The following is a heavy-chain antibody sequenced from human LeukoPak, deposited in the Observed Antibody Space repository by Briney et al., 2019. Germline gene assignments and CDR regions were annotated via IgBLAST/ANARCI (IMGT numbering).Heavy chain of an antibody. V-gene: IGHV4-4*07. J-gene: IGHJ3*02. CDR3: ASLTTAEAFDI. CDR2: IYTSEST. CDR1: GGSISSYY. D-gene: IGHD3-22*01. Sequence: PSETLSLTCTVSGGSISSYYWSWIRQPAGKGLEWIGRIYTSESTNYNPSLKSRVTMSVDTSKNQFSLKLSSVTAADTAVYYCASLTTAEAFDIWGQGTMVTVSS.